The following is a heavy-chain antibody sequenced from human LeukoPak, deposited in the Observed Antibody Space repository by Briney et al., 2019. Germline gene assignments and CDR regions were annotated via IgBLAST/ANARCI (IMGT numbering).Heavy chain of an antibody. CDR3: ARDNQKTYYYDSSGPSLYYYYGMDV. V-gene: IGHV3-33*01. D-gene: IGHD3-22*01. Sequence: GGSLRLSCAASGFTFSSYGMHWVRQAPGKGLEWVAVIWYDGSNKYYADSVKGRFTISRDNSKNTLYLQMNSLRAEDTAVYYCARDNQKTYYYDSSGPSLYYYYGMDVWGQGTTVTVSS. J-gene: IGHJ6*02. CDR2: IWYDGSNK. CDR1: GFTFSSYG.